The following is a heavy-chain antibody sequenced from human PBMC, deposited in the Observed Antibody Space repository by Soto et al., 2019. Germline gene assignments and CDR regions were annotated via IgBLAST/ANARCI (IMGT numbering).Heavy chain of an antibody. CDR1: GGTFSSYA. D-gene: IGHD3-22*01. J-gene: IGHJ3*02. V-gene: IGHV1-69*13. Sequence: SVKVSCKASGGTFSSYAISWVRQAPGQGLEWMGGIIPIFGTANYAQKFQGRVTITADESTSTAYMELSSLRSEDTAVYYCAVDYYDSSGRNDAFDSWGQGTMVTVSS. CDR3: AVDYYDSSGRNDAFDS. CDR2: IIPIFGTA.